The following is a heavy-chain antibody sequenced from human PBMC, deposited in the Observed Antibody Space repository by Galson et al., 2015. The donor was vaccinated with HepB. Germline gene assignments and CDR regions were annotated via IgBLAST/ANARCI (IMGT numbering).Heavy chain of an antibody. CDR3: ARDRGVAAAQKADY. V-gene: IGHV3-33*01. CDR1: GFTFSSYG. CDR2: IWYDGSNK. J-gene: IGHJ4*02. Sequence: SLRLSCAASGFTFSSYGMHWVRQAPGKGLEWVAVIWYDGSNKYYADSVKGRFTISRDNSKNTLYLQMNSLRAEDTAVYYCARDRGVAAAQKADYWGQGTLVTVSS. D-gene: IGHD6-13*01.